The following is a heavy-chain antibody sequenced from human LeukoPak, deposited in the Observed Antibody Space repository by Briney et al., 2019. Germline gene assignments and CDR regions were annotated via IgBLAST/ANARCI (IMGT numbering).Heavy chain of an antibody. CDR1: GYSFTSYW. V-gene: IGHV5-51*01. CDR3: AREVLDFWSGYYTGGFDP. Sequence: PGESLKISCKGSGYSFTSYWIGWVRQMPGKGPEWMGIIYPGDSDTRYSPSFQGQVTISADKSISTAYLQWSSLKASDTAMYYCAREVLDFWSGYYTGGFDPWGQGTLVTVSS. CDR2: IYPGDSDT. J-gene: IGHJ5*02. D-gene: IGHD3-3*01.